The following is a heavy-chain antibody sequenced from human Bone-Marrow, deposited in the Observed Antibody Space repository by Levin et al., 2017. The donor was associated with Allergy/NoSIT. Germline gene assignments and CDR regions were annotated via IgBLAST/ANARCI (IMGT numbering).Heavy chain of an antibody. J-gene: IGHJ4*02. V-gene: IGHV1-3*01. CDR1: GYTFTTYA. CDR2: IKVANGNT. CDR3: AGEVIYESSAYYVGY. D-gene: IGHD3-22*01. Sequence: GASVKVSCKASGYTFTTYAIHWVRQAPGQGLEWMGWIKVANGNTKYSQKFKGRVTITRDTSASTAYMEVRSLSSEDTAVYYCAGEVIYESSAYYVGYWGQGTLVTVSS.